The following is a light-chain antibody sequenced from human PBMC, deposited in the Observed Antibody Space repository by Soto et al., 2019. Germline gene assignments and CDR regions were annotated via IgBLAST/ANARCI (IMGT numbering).Light chain of an antibody. Sequence: EIVMTQSPATLSVSPGERATLSCRASQSVSSNLAWYQQKPGQAPRHLIYGASTRATGIPARLSGSESGTDLTLTISSLQSKDFAVYYCHQYDNWPPYTFGQGTKVEIK. J-gene: IGKJ2*01. CDR2: GAS. CDR1: QSVSSN. CDR3: HQYDNWPPYT. V-gene: IGKV3-15*01.